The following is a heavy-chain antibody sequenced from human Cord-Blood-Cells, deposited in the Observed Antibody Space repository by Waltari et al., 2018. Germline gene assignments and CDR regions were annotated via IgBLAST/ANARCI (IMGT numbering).Heavy chain of an antibody. V-gene: IGHV1-3*01. Sequence: HVQRVQSGAVVMKPGASVEATCELSGYTFTGSAMHWVSQAPGQRLECMGCINAGTGNTKYSQKFQGRVTITRDTSASTAYMELSSLRSEDTAVYYCARGRETGYDAFDIWGQGTMLTVSS. J-gene: IGHJ3*02. CDR3: ARGRETGYDAFDI. D-gene: IGHD7-27*01. CDR2: INAGTGNT. CDR1: GYTFTGSA.